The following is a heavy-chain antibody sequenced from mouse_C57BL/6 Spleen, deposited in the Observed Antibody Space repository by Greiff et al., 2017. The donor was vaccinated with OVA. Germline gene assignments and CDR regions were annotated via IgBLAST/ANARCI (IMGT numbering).Heavy chain of an antibody. D-gene: IGHD4-1*01. Sequence: QVQLQQPGAELVMPGASVKLSCKASGYTFTSYWMHWVKQRPGQGLEWIGEIDPSGSYTNYNQKFKGKSTLTVDKSSSTAYMQLSSLTSEDSAVYYCAKSNWDGFAYWGQGTLVTVSA. CDR1: GYTFTSYW. CDR2: IDPSGSYT. J-gene: IGHJ3*01. V-gene: IGHV1-69*01. CDR3: AKSNWDGFAY.